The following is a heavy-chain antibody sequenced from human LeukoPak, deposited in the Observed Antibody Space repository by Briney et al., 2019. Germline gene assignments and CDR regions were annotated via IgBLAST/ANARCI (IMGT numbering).Heavy chain of an antibody. Sequence: GASVKVSCKASGYTFSDHYAPHYMHWVRQAPGQGLEWMGWINPNTGGTNYVQNFQGRVTMTRDTSLSTVYMELSRLRSDDTAVYYCARDSSGWRSDFDYWGQGTLVTVSS. CDR2: INPNTGGT. J-gene: IGHJ4*02. CDR1: GYTFSDHYAPHY. V-gene: IGHV1-2*02. CDR3: ARDSSGWRSDFDY. D-gene: IGHD6-19*01.